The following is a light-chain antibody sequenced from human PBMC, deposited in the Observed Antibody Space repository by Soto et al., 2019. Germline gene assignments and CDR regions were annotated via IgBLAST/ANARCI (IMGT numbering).Light chain of an antibody. CDR2: GTT. CDR3: QSYDGTLSGSYV. CDR1: SSNIGAGYD. J-gene: IGLJ1*01. V-gene: IGLV1-40*01. Sequence: QSALTQPASVSGAPGQRVTISCTGSSSNIGAGYDVHWYQQLPGTAPKLVMYGTTNRPSGVPDRFSGSKSGTSASLAITGLQAEDEADYYCQSYDGTLSGSYVFGIGTKVTVL.